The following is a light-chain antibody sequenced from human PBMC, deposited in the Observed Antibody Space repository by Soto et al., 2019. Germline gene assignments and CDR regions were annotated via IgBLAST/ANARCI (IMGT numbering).Light chain of an antibody. J-gene: IGLJ1*01. CDR2: EVS. Sequence: QSVLTQPASVSGSLGQSITISCTGTSSDVGSYNLVSWYQQHPGKAPKLMIYEVSKRPSGVSNRFSGSKSGNTASLTISGLQAEDEADYYCCSYAGSSTFPYVFGTGTKVTVL. V-gene: IGLV2-23*02. CDR3: CSYAGSSTFPYV. CDR1: SSDVGSYNL.